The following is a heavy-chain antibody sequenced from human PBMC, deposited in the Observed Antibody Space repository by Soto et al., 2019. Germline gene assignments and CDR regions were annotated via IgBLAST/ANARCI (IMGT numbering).Heavy chain of an antibody. V-gene: IGHV3-7*01. D-gene: IGHD3-22*01. CDR2: IKEDGTAK. Sequence: GGSLRLSCAASGFTFSNAWMNWVRQAPGKGLEWVANIKEDGTAKYYLDSVKGRFTVSRDNVKNSLYLQMNSLRAEDTAMYYCTTDRGYLTFDYWGPGTLVTVSS. CDR1: GFTFSNAW. CDR3: TTDRGYLTFDY. J-gene: IGHJ4*02.